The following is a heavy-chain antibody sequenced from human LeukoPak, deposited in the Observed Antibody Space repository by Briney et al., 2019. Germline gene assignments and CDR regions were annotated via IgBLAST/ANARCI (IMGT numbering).Heavy chain of an antibody. CDR2: ISYDGSNK. J-gene: IGHJ5*02. D-gene: IGHD3-22*01. Sequence: QAGGSLSLSCGVSGFTFSSYGRHWVRQAPGKGVGGGAVISYDGSNKYYADSVKGRFTISRDNSKNTLYLQMNSLRAEDTAVYYCARDSHYYDSSGYTWGQGTLVTVSS. CDR1: GFTFSSYG. V-gene: IGHV3-30*19. CDR3: ARDSHYYDSSGYT.